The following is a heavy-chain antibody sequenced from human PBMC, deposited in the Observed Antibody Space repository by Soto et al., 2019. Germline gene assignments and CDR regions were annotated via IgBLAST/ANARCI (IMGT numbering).Heavy chain of an antibody. V-gene: IGHV4-34*01. Sequence: QVQLQQWGAGLLKPSETLSLTCAVYGGSFSGYYWSWIRQPPGKGLEWIGEINHSGSTNYNPSLKSRVTISVDTSKNQFTLKLSSVTAANTAVYYCARGDLYADAKNFDYWVQGTLVTVSS. J-gene: IGHJ4*02. CDR1: GGSFSGYY. D-gene: IGHD2-8*01. CDR2: INHSGST. CDR3: ARGDLYADAKNFDY.